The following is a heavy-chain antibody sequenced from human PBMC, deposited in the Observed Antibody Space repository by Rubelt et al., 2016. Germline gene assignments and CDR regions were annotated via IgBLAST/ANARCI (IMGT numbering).Heavy chain of an antibody. CDR2: ISYDGSNK. CDR1: GFTFSSYA. D-gene: IGHD6-19*01. J-gene: IGHJ6*02. Sequence: GQLVESGGGVVQPGRSLRLSCAASGFTFSSYAMHWVRQAPGKGLEWVAVISYDGSNKYYADSVKGRFTISRDNSKNTLYLQMNSLRAEDTAVYYCAKEFSSGWYDDYYYGMDVWGQGTTVTVSS. V-gene: IGHV3-30*04. CDR3: AKEFSSGWYDDYYYGMDV.